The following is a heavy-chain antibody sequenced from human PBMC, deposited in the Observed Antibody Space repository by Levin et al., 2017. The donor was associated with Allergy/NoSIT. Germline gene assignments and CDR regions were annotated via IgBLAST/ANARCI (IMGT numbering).Heavy chain of an antibody. CDR1: GGSISSYY. V-gene: IGHV4-59*01. CDR2: IYYSGST. CDR3: AMTYYDFWSGYYTGRFDY. Sequence: PSETLSLTCTVSGGSISSYYWSWIRQPPGKGLEWIGYIYYSGSTNYNPSLKSRVTISVDTSKNQFSLKLSSVTAADTAVYYCAMTYYDFWSGYYTGRFDYWGQGTLVTVSS. J-gene: IGHJ4*02. D-gene: IGHD3-3*01.